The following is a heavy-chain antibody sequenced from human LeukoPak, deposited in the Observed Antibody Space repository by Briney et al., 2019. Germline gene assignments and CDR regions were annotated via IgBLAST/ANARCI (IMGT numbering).Heavy chain of an antibody. J-gene: IGHJ4*02. Sequence: GGSLRLSCAASGFTFSSYGMSWVRQAPGQGLEWVSGISASGGNTYHADSVKGRFTMSRDNSKNMLYLQMKSLRAEDTAIYYCATLMGVVRGIIIGYLGYWGQGTLVTVSP. CDR1: GFTFSSYG. CDR2: ISASGGNT. CDR3: ATLMGVVRGIIIGYLGY. D-gene: IGHD3-10*01. V-gene: IGHV3-23*01.